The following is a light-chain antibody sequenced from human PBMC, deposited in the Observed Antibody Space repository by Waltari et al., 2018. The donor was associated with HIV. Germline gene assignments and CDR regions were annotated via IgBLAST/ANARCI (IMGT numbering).Light chain of an antibody. CDR3: QTWGTGIRV. V-gene: IGLV4-69*01. J-gene: IGLJ3*02. CDR1: TRHNTYA. CDR2: LHADGRH. Sequence: QVVLTQSPSASASLGASVKLTCTLTTRHNTYAIAWHQQQPEKGPRYLMRLHADGRHTKGDEIPDRFSGSSSGAERYLTISSLQSEDEADYYCQTWGTGIRVFGGGTKLTVL.